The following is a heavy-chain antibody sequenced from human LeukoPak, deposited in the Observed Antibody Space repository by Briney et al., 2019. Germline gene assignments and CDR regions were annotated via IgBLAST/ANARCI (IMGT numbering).Heavy chain of an antibody. Sequence: PGGSLRLSCAASGFTFSSYWMNWARQAPGKGLEWVANIKQDGSEKYYVDSVKGRFTISRDNAKNSLYLQMNSLRAEDTAVYYCASLMSRVIVTGDFDNWGQGTLVTVPS. CDR2: IKQDGSEK. D-gene: IGHD1-14*01. CDR1: GFTFSSYW. V-gene: IGHV3-7*03. CDR3: ASLMSRVIVTGDFDN. J-gene: IGHJ4*02.